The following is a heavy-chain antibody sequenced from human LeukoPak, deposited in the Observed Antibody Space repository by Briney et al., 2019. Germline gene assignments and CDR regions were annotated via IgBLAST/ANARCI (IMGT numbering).Heavy chain of an antibody. Sequence: PGGSLRLSCAASKFTFSDYYMSWIRQAPGKGLEWVSYISTTGSTFQYADSVKGRFTISRDNAKNSLYLQMNSLRPEDTAVYYCAKGRYSSGWTGDYWGQGTPVTVSS. CDR3: AKGRYSSGWTGDY. CDR1: KFTFSDYY. V-gene: IGHV3-11*01. CDR2: ISTTGSTF. D-gene: IGHD6-19*01. J-gene: IGHJ4*02.